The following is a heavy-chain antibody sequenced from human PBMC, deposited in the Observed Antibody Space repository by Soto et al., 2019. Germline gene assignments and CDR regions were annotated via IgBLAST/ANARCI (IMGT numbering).Heavy chain of an antibody. J-gene: IGHJ4*02. CDR3: AGVYYGGDSVNNF. V-gene: IGHV3-30*19. CDR2: TSYDGNNR. D-gene: IGHD2-21*02. Sequence: PGGSLRLSCAASGFTFSSYGMHWARQAPGRGLEWVAATSYDGNNRYYADSVKGRFIISRDNSKNTLDLEMETPRPEDTAVYYCAGVYYGGDSVNNFWGQGTPVTVSS. CDR1: GFTFSSYG.